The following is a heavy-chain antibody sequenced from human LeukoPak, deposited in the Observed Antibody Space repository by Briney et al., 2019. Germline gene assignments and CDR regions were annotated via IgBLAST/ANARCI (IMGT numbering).Heavy chain of an antibody. D-gene: IGHD2-2*01. CDR2: ISYDGSNK. Sequence: GGSLRLSCAASGFTFSSYAMHWVRQAPGEGLEWVAVISYDGSNKYYADSVKGRFTISRDNAKNSLYLQMNSLRAEDTAVYYCARVWIVVVPAALNWFDPWGQGTLVTVSS. J-gene: IGHJ5*02. CDR1: GFTFSSYA. CDR3: ARVWIVVVPAALNWFDP. V-gene: IGHV3-30-3*01.